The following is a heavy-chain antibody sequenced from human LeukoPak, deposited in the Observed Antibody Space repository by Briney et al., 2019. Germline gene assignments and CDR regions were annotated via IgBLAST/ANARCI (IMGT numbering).Heavy chain of an antibody. J-gene: IGHJ4*02. D-gene: IGHD2-2*01. CDR3: ARGSCSSTSCYRFDY. CDR2: IWYDGSNK. Sequence: GGSLRLSCAASGFTFSSYGMHWVRQAPGKGLEGVAVIWYDGSNKYYADSVKGRFTISRDNSKNTLYLQMNSLRAEDTAVYYCARGSCSSTSCYRFDYWGQGTLVTVSS. V-gene: IGHV3-33*01. CDR1: GFTFSSYG.